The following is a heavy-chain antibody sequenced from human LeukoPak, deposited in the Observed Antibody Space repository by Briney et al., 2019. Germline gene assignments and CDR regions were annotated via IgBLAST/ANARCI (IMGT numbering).Heavy chain of an antibody. D-gene: IGHD2-2*01. V-gene: IGHV3-23*01. Sequence: GGSLRLSCAASGFTFSSYAMSWVRQAPGKGLEWVSAISGSGGSTYYADSVKGRFTISRDNSKNTLYLQMNSLRAEDTAVYYWALPPRGLVLPAKGNYWGQGTLVTVSS. CDR1: GFTFSSYA. CDR3: ALPPRGLVLPAKGNY. CDR2: ISGSGGST. J-gene: IGHJ4*02.